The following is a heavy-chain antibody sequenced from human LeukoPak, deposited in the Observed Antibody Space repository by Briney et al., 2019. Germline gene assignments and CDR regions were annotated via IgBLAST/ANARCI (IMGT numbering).Heavy chain of an antibody. D-gene: IGHD1-1*01. V-gene: IGHV4-39*01. J-gene: IGHJ4*02. CDR2: IYYSGST. Sequence: TSETLSLTCTVSGGSISSSSYYWGWIRQPPGKGLEWIGSIYYSGSTYYNPSLKSRVTISVDTSKNQFSLKLSSVTAADTAVYYCARQTTGIYYWGQGTLVTVSS. CDR1: GGSISSSSYY. CDR3: ARQTTGIYY.